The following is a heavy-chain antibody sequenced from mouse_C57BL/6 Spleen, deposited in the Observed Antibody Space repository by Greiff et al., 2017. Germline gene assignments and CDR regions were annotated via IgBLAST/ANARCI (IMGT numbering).Heavy chain of an antibody. J-gene: IGHJ4*01. CDR3: ARSGDSSGYFYAMDY. V-gene: IGHV1-82*01. CDR1: GYAFSSSW. D-gene: IGHD3-2*02. Sequence: QVQLQQSGPELVKPGASVKISCKASGYAFSSSWMNWVKQRPGKGLEWIGRIYPGDGDTNYNGKFKGKATLTADKSSSTAYMQLSRLTSEDSAVYFCARSGDSSGYFYAMDYWGQGTSVTVSS. CDR2: IYPGDGDT.